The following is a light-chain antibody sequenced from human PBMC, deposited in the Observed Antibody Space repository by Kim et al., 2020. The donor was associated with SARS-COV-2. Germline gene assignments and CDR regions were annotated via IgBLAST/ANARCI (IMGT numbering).Light chain of an antibody. CDR2: YDS. CDR1: NIGTYS. V-gene: IGLV3-21*04. Sequence: APGKTASMACGGNNIGTYSVHWYQQKPDQAPVLVLSYDSARPSGNPERFSGSNSGNRATLGISRVEAGDEADYYCQVWDNNGDQPVFGGGTQLTVL. CDR3: QVWDNNGDQPV. J-gene: IGLJ3*02.